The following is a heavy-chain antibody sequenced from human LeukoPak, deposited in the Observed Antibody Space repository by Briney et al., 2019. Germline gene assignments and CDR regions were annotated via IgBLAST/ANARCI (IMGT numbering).Heavy chain of an antibody. V-gene: IGHV3-21*01. CDR1: GFTFSSYS. Sequence: RAGGSLRLSCAASGFTFSSYSMNWVRQAPGKGLEWVSSISSSSSYIYYADSVKGRFTISRDNAKNSLYLQMNSLRAEDTAVYYCARENYGGNSFHQWFDPWGQGTLVTVSS. CDR3: ARENYGGNSFHQWFDP. D-gene: IGHD4-23*01. CDR2: ISSSSSYI. J-gene: IGHJ5*02.